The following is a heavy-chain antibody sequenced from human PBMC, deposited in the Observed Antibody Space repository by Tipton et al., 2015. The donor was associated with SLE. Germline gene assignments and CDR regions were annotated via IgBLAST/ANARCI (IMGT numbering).Heavy chain of an antibody. D-gene: IGHD3-9*01. J-gene: IGHJ3*02. CDR3: AREFGILTGFRDDAFDI. Sequence: LRLSCAVYGGSFSGYYWSWIRQPPGKGLEWIGEINHSGSTNYNPSLKSRVTISVDTSKNQFSLKLSSVTAADTAVYYCAREFGILTGFRDDAFDIWGQGTMVTVSS. CDR2: INHSGST. V-gene: IGHV4-34*01. CDR1: GGSFSGYY.